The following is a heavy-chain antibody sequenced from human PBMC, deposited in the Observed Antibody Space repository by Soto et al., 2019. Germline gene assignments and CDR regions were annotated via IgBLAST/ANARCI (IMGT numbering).Heavy chain of an antibody. J-gene: IGHJ6*02. CDR2: IYPGDSDT. CDR3: ARQTNDYGDYGYYYYYYGMDV. CDR1: GYSFTSYW. D-gene: IGHD4-17*01. V-gene: IGHV5-51*01. Sequence: PGESLKISCKGSGYSFTSYWIGWVRQMPGKGLEWMGIIYPGDSDTRYSPSFQGQVTISADKSISTAYLQWSSLKASDTAMYYCARQTNDYGDYGYYYYYYGMDVWGQGTTVTVS.